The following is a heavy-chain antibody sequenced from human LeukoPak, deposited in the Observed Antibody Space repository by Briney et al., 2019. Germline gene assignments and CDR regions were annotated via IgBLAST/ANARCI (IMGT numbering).Heavy chain of an antibody. CDR3: AKDLTPDIVIPGDY. D-gene: IGHD5-12*01. CDR2: ISWNSGSI. V-gene: IGHV3-9*01. J-gene: IGHJ4*02. Sequence: GGSLRLSCAASGFTFDDYAMHWVRQAPGKGLEWVSGISWNSGSIAYADSVKGRFTISRDNAKNSLYLQMNSLRAEDTALYYCAKDLTPDIVIPGDYWGQGTLVTVSS. CDR1: GFTFDDYA.